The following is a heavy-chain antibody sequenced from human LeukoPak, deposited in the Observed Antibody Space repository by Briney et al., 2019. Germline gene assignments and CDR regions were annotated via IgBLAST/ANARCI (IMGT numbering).Heavy chain of an antibody. J-gene: IGHJ4*02. CDR1: GFTFSSYG. V-gene: IGHV3-21*01. CDR2: ITSSSSFI. CDR3: AREGSYHHPLDY. Sequence: GGSLRLSCAASGFTFSSYGMSWVRQAPGKGLEWVSSITSSSSFIYYADSLKGRFTISRDNAKNSLYLQMNSLRAEDTAVYYCAREGSYHHPLDYWGQGTLVTVSS.